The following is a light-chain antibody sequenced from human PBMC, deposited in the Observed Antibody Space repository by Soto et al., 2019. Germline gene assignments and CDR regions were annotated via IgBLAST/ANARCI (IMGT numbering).Light chain of an antibody. CDR1: QSVSSN. CDR3: QQYNNWSPT. V-gene: IGKV3-15*01. Sequence: DMVMTQSPATLSVSPGKTATLSCMASQSVSSNLAWYQQKPGQAPRLLIYGASTRATGIPARFSGSGSGTEFTLTISSLQSEDFAVYYCQQYNNWSPTFGQGTKVDIK. CDR2: GAS. J-gene: IGKJ1*01.